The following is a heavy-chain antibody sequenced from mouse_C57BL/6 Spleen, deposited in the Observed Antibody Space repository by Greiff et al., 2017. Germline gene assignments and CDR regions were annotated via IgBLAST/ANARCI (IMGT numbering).Heavy chain of an antibody. D-gene: IGHD1-1*01. Sequence: QVQLKQSGAELARPGASVKLSCKASGYTFTSYGISWVKQRTGQGLEWIGEIYPRSGNTYYNEKFKGKATLTADKSSSTAYMELRSLTSEDSAVYFCARGHYYGSRGLWYFDVWGTGTTVTVSS. CDR1: GYTFTSYG. CDR2: IYPRSGNT. CDR3: ARGHYYGSRGLWYFDV. J-gene: IGHJ1*03. V-gene: IGHV1-81*01.